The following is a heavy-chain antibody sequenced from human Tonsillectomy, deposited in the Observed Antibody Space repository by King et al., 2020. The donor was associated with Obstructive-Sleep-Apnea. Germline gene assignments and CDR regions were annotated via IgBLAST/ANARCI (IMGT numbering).Heavy chain of an antibody. CDR1: GGSFSGYY. V-gene: IGHV4-34*12. Sequence: VQLQQWGAGLLKPSETLSLTCAVYGGSFSGYYWSWIRQPPGKGLEWIGEIIQSGSTNYNPSLKSRVTMLVDTSKNQFSLNLSSVTAADTAVYYCARRYYGSGSYSPFDYWGQGNLVTVSS. CDR2: IIQSGST. J-gene: IGHJ4*02. CDR3: ARRYYGSGSYSPFDY. D-gene: IGHD3-10*01.